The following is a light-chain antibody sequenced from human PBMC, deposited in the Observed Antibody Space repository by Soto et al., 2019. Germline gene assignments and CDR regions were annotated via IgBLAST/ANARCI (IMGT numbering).Light chain of an antibody. Sequence: QSALTQPASVSGSPGQSITISCTGTSSDVGAYNFVSWYQQHPGKAPKLIIYDVTSRPSGVSDRFSGSTSGNTASLTISGLQAEDEADYYCVSYASSSTLYVFGPGTKVTVL. J-gene: IGLJ1*01. CDR3: VSYASSSTLYV. CDR1: SSDVGAYNF. CDR2: DVT. V-gene: IGLV2-14*03.